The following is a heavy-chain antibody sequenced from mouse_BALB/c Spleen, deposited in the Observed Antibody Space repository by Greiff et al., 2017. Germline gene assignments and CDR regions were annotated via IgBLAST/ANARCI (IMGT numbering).Heavy chain of an antibody. Sequence: EVNLVESGGGLVKPGGSLKLSCAASGFAFSSYDMSWVRQTPEKRLEWVAYISSGGGSTYYPDTVKGRFTISRDNAKNTLYLQMSSLKSEDTAMYYCARQDAMDYWGQGTSVTVSS. CDR3: ARQDAMDY. V-gene: IGHV5-12-1*01. CDR2: ISSGGGST. CDR1: GFAFSSYD. J-gene: IGHJ4*01.